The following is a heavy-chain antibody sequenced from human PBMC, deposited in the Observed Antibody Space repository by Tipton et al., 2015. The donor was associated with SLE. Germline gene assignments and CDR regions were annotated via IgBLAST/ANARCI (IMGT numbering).Heavy chain of an antibody. Sequence: LRLSCTVSGGSISGYYWGWVRQPAGKGLEWIGRIYTSASTIYNPSLKSRVTLSSDTPKNQFSLRVRSVTAADTAVYYCARGGGSYYDYWGQGALVIVSS. CDR3: ARGGGSYYDY. CDR2: IYTSAST. J-gene: IGHJ4*02. D-gene: IGHD1-26*01. V-gene: IGHV4-4*07. CDR1: GGSISGYY.